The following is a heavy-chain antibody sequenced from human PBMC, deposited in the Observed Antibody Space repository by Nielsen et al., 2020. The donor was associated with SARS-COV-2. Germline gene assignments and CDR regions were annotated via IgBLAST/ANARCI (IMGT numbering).Heavy chain of an antibody. CDR2: INSDGSST. V-gene: IGHV3-74*01. D-gene: IGHD3-3*01. CDR3: ARVWSGYPVDY. CDR1: GFTFSSYW. Sequence: GGSLRLSCAASGFTFSSYWMSWVRQAPGKGLVWVSRINSDGSSTSYADSVKGRFTISRDNAKNTLYLQMNSLRAEDTAVYYCARVWSGYPVDYWGQGTLVTVSS. J-gene: IGHJ4*02.